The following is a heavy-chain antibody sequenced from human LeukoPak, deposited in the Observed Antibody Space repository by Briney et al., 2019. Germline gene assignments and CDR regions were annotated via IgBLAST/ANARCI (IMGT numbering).Heavy chain of an antibody. J-gene: IGHJ6*02. CDR2: INPNSGGT. V-gene: IGHV1-2*02. Sequence: ASVKVSCKASGYTFTGYYMHWVRQAPGQGLEWMGWINPNSGGTNYAQKFQGRVTMTTDTSTSTAYMELRSLRSDDTAVYYCAREVSTMVRGARPCYYGMDVWGQGTTVTVSS. CDR3: AREVSTMVRGARPCYYGMDV. D-gene: IGHD3-10*01. CDR1: GYTFTGYY.